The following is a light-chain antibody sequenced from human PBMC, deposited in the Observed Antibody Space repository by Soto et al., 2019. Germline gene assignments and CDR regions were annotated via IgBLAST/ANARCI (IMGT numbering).Light chain of an antibody. Sequence: QSVLTQPASVAGSPGQSLTISCTGTSSDVGTYNLVSWYQQHPGKAPKLMVYEGSKRPSGVSNRFSGSKSGNTASLTISGLQADDEADYYCCSYAGSSTLVFGGGTQLTVL. V-gene: IGLV2-23*01. CDR2: EGS. CDR1: SSDVGTYNL. J-gene: IGLJ3*02. CDR3: CSYAGSSTLV.